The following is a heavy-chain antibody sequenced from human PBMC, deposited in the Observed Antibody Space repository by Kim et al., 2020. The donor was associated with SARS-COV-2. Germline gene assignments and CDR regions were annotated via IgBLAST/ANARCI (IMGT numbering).Heavy chain of an antibody. D-gene: IGHD2-15*01. V-gene: IGHV3-15*01. CDR3: TTDATPTLSNYFDY. CDR1: GFTFSNTW. Sequence: GGSLRLSCAASGFTFSNTWMTWVRQAPGKGLEWVGRIKNKAHGATTDYAAPGKGRFTISRNDTENTLYLQMNSLKIEDTALYYCTTDATPTLSNYFDYWGQGTLVTVSS. CDR2: IKNKAHGATT. J-gene: IGHJ4*02.